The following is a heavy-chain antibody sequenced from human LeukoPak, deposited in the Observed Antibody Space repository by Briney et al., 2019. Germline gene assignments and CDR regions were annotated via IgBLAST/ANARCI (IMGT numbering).Heavy chain of an antibody. J-gene: IGHJ4*02. Sequence: PGGSLRLSCAASGFTFNIYAMSWVRQAPGKGLKWVSAISGSGGSAFYADSVKGRFTISRDNSKNTPYLQMNSLRVEDTAIYYCARDGIEGAATWGQKDYWGQGTLVTVSS. V-gene: IGHV3-23*01. D-gene: IGHD1-26*01. CDR1: GFTFNIYA. CDR3: ARDGIEGAATWGQKDY. CDR2: ISGSGGSA.